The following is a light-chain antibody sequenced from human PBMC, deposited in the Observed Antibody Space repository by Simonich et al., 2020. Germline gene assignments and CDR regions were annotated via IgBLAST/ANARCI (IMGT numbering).Light chain of an antibody. J-gene: IGLJ3*02. CDR1: ALPKKY. V-gene: IGLV3-10*01. CDR2: EDS. Sequence: SYELTQPPSVSVSPGQTARLTCSGDALPKKYAYWYQQKSGQAPVLVIDEDSKRPSGIPERFSGSSSGTMATVTISGAQVEDEADYYCYSTDSSGNHRVFGGATKLTVL. CDR3: YSTDSSGNHRV.